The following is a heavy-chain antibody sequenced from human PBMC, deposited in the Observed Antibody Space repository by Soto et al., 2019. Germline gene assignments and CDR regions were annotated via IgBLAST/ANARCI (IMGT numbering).Heavy chain of an antibody. CDR3: ARKSYRVTVRPDDALDI. J-gene: IGHJ3*02. CDR1: CYTFTSYG. D-gene: IGHD3-16*02. V-gene: IGHV1-18*01. Sequence: SVKVSFKASCYTFTSYGISWVRQAPGQGLEWMGWISAYNGNTNYAQKLQGRVTMTTDTSTSTAYMELRSLRSDDTAVYYCARKSYRVTVRPDDALDIWGQGTMVTVSS. CDR2: ISAYNGNT.